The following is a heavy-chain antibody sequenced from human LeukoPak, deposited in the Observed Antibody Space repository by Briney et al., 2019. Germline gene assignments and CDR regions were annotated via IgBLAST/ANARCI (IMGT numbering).Heavy chain of an antibody. V-gene: IGHV3-30*02. D-gene: IGHD6-19*01. CDR2: IRYDGSNK. J-gene: IGHJ6*03. CDR1: GFTFSSYG. Sequence: LPGGSLRLSCAASGFTFSSYGMHWVRQAPGKGLEWVAFIRYDGSNKYYADSVKGRFTISRDNAKNSLYLQMNSLRAEDMALYYCAKDAAGYYYYMDVWGKGTTVTVSS. CDR3: AKDAAGYYYYMDV.